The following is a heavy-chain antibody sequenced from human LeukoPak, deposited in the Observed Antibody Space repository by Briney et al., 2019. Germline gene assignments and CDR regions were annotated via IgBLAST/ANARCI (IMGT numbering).Heavy chain of an antibody. Sequence: ASVKVSCKASGYTFTSYAMNWVRQAPGQGLEWMGWINTNTGNTTYAQGFTGRFAFSLDTSVSTAYLQISSLKAEDTAVYYCASSGVPASFDYWGQGTLVTVSS. CDR1: GYTFTSYA. D-gene: IGHD2-2*01. J-gene: IGHJ4*02. CDR2: INTNTGNT. CDR3: ASSGVPASFDY. V-gene: IGHV7-4-1*02.